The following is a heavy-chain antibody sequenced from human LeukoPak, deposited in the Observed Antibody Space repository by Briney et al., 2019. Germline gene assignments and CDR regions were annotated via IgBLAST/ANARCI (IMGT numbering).Heavy chain of an antibody. J-gene: IGHJ4*02. CDR1: GLTFSNYA. CDR3: AKAKTQAMVLPGNY. D-gene: IGHD5-18*01. V-gene: IGHV3-23*01. Sequence: GGSLRLSCAASGLTFSNYAMSWVRQAPGKGLEWVSTISGSGDTTYYADSVKGRFTISRDNSKSTLYLQMNSLRAEDTAVYYCAKAKTQAMVLPGNYWGQGTLVTVSS. CDR2: ISGSGDTT.